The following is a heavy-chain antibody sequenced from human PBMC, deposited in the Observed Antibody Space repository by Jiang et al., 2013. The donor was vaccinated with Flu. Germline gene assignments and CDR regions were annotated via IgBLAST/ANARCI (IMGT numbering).Heavy chain of an antibody. J-gene: IGHJ4*02. Sequence: GPGLVKPSETLSLTCSVFGDSINSNNYYWGWIRQAPGQGLEWVGSIYFSGTTYQNPSLKSRVTMSLDTSKNQFSLKLRSVTAADTAVYFCARNVMTTVTQFFDNWGQGTLITVSS. D-gene: IGHD4-17*01. CDR1: GDSINSNNYY. CDR2: IYFSGTT. CDR3: ARNVMTTVTQFFDN. V-gene: IGHV4-39*07.